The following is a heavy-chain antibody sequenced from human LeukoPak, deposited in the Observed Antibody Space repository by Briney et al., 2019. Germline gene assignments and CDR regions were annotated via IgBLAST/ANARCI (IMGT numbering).Heavy chain of an antibody. CDR1: GFIFSSYS. CDR2: IMFDGNTK. Sequence: GKSLRLSCVTSGFIFSSYSLHWARHAPGKGLDWVAAIMFDGNTKYYADSVKGRFTISRDNSKNTLYLQMNSLRPEDTAIYFCARDAYGGNTWPQFWGHGTMVRVSP. V-gene: IGHV3-30-3*01. CDR3: ARDAYGGNTWPQF. D-gene: IGHD4-23*01. J-gene: IGHJ3*01.